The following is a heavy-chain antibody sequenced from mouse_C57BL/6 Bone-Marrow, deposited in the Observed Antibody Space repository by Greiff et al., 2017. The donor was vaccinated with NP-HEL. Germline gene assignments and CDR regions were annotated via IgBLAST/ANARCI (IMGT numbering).Heavy chain of an antibody. D-gene: IGHD1-1*01. Sequence: EVKLVESGGGLVQPGGSMKLSCVASGFTFSNYWMNWVRQSPEKGLEWVAQIRLKSDNYATHYAESVKGRFTISRDDSKSSVYLQMNNLRAEDTGIYYCTDITTVPRYWGQGTTLTVSS. CDR2: IRLKSDNYAT. V-gene: IGHV6-3*01. CDR1: GFTFSNYW. CDR3: TDITTVPRY. J-gene: IGHJ2*01.